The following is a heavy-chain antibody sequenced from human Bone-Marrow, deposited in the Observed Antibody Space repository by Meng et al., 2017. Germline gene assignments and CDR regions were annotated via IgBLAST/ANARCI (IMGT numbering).Heavy chain of an antibody. V-gene: IGHV3-30*10. Sequence: GQLGESGGGLVQPGGSLRLSCAVSGFTFSTHVMHWVRQAPGKGLEWVAVISHDANYKYYTDSVKGRFTISRDNSNNILYLQMNSLRIEDTTVYYCARESTGRLDYWGQGTLVTGSS. CDR2: ISHDANYK. J-gene: IGHJ4*02. CDR3: ARESTGRLDY. CDR1: GFTFSTHV. D-gene: IGHD4-17*01.